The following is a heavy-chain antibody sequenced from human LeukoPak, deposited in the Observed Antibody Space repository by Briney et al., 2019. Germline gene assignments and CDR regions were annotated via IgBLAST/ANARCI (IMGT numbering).Heavy chain of an antibody. J-gene: IGHJ4*02. CDR3: ARDFFFRDFWSGRTP. D-gene: IGHD3-3*01. CDR2: ISAYNGNT. V-gene: IGHV1-18*01. Sequence: ASVKVSCKASGYTFTSYGISWVRQAPGQGLEWMGWISAYNGNTNYAQKFQGRVTMTTDTSTSTAYMELRSLRSDDTAVYYCARDFFFRDFWSGRTPWGQGTLVTVSS. CDR1: GYTFTSYG.